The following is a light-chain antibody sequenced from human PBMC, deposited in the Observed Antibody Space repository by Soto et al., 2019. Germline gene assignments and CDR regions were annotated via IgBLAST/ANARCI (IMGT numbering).Light chain of an antibody. CDR1: QSVSTF. CDR2: DTF. J-gene: IGKJ5*01. CDR3: QQRARWLMP. Sequence: EVVLSQSPATLSLSPGERATLSCRASQSVSTFVAWYQHKPGQAPRPVIYDTFKRATGVPDRFSGGGSGTDFSLIISSLEPEDFGVYYCQQRARWLMPFGQGTRLELK. V-gene: IGKV3-11*01.